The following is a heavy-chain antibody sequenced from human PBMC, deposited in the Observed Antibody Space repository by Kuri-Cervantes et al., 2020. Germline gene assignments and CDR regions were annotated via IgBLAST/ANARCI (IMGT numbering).Heavy chain of an antibody. CDR1: GYTFTSYG. CDR3: ASGGQRGWRYFDF. Sequence: ASVKVSCKASGYTFTSYGISWVRQAPGQGLEWMGWISAYNGDTNYAQKFQGRVTITKDESTTTAYMELSSLTSEDTAVYSCASGGQRGWRYFDFWGQGTLVTVSS. CDR2: ISAYNGDT. D-gene: IGHD4-23*01. J-gene: IGHJ4*02. V-gene: IGHV1-18*01.